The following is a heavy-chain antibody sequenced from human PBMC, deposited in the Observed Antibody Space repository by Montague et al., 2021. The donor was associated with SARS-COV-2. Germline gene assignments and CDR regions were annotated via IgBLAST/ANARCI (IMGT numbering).Heavy chain of an antibody. CDR3: TGDPITGTTGTIYNYYGMDV. V-gene: IGHV4-61*02. CDR1: GDSISSGCYY. J-gene: IGHJ6*02. D-gene: IGHD1-20*01. CDR2: NYRGRSP. Sequence: TLSLTCSVSGDSISSGCYYWSWIRHPAGKGLEWIGSNYRGRSPNYNPSLKSRITTSGAMSKNHFSLNVSSVTAAATAVYYWTGDPITGTTGTIYNYYGMDVWGQGTTVTVSS.